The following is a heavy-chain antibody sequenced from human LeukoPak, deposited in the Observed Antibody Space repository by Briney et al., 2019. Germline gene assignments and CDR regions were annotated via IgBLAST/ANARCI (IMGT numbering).Heavy chain of an antibody. CDR2: ISWNSGSI. Sequence: GRSLRLSCAASGFIFEDYAMHWLRQAPGKGLEWVSGISWNSGSIGYADSVKGRFTISRDNAKNSLYLQMNSLRAEDTALYYCAKDIGPRGGWADYWGQGTLVTVSS. V-gene: IGHV3-9*01. J-gene: IGHJ4*02. D-gene: IGHD6-19*01. CDR3: AKDIGPRGGWADY. CDR1: GFIFEDYA.